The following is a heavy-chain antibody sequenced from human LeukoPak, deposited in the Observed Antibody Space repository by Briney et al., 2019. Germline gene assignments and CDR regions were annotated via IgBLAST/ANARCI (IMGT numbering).Heavy chain of an antibody. Sequence: SETLSLTCTVSGGSISSSRYYWGWIRQPPGKGLECIGTIYYSGSTYYNPSLKSRVTLSVDTSKNQFSLKLSSVTAADTAVYYCARGGNYDILTGYIFDYWGQGTLVTVSS. CDR3: ARGGNYDILTGYIFDY. J-gene: IGHJ4*02. V-gene: IGHV4-39*01. CDR2: IYYSGST. CDR1: GGSISSSRYY. D-gene: IGHD3-9*01.